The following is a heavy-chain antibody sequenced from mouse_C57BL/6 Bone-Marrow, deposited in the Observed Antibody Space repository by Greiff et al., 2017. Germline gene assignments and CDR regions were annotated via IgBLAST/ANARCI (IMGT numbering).Heavy chain of an antibody. D-gene: IGHD2-12*01. CDR2: IEPNSGGT. CDR1: GYTFTSYW. J-gene: IGHJ1*03. CDR3: AREDTTVRYFPWYFDV. V-gene: IGHV1-72*01. Sequence: VKLQESGAELVKPGASVKLSCKASGYTFTSYWMHWVKQRPGRGLEWIGTIEPNSGGTKYNEKFKSKATLTVDKPSSTAYMKLRSLTSEDSAVYDCAREDTTVRYFPWYFDVWGTGTTVTVAS.